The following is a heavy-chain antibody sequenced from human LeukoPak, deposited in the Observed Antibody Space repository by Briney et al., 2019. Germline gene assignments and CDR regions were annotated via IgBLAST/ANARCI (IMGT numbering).Heavy chain of an antibody. CDR1: GFIVRNHY. D-gene: IGHD3-22*01. J-gene: IGHJ4*02. V-gene: IGHV3-53*01. Sequence: TGGSLRLSCAASGFIVRNHYLSWVRQAPGKGLEWVSVIYSGGSTYYADSVEGRFTISRDNSKNTLSLQMKSLRAEDTAVYYCARDPARVRSGRSDYYYFIDYWGQGTLVTVSS. CDR3: ARDPARVRSGRSDYYYFIDY. CDR2: IYSGGST.